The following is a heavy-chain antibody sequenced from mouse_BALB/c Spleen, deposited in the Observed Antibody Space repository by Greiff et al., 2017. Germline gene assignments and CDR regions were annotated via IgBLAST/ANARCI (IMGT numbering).Heavy chain of an antibody. CDR2: IYPGDGDT. D-gene: IGHD2-4*01. CDR3: AKASTMITTNYAMDY. V-gene: IGHV1-87*01. CDR1: GYTFTSYW. J-gene: IGHJ4*01. Sequence: QVQLQQSGAELARPGASVKLSCKASGYTFTSYWMQWVKQRPGQGLEWIGAIYPGDGDTRYTQKFKGKATLTADKSSSTAYMQLSSLASEDSAVYYCAKASTMITTNYAMDYWGQGTSVTVSS.